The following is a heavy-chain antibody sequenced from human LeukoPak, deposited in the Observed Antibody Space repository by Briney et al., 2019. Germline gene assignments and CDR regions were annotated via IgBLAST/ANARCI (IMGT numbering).Heavy chain of an antibody. J-gene: IGHJ4*02. CDR1: GGTFSSYA. CDR3: ATLFYPLRNFDY. CDR2: IIPIFGTA. Sequence: SVKVSCKASGGTFSSYAISWVRQAPGQGLEWMGGIIPIFGTANYAQKFQGRVAITADESTSTAYMELSSLRSEDTAVYYCATLFYPLRNFDYWGQGTLVTVSS. V-gene: IGHV1-69*13. D-gene: IGHD3-3*01.